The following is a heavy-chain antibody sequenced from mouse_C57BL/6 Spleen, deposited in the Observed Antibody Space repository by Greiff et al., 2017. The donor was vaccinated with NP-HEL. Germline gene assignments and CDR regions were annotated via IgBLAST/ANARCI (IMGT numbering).Heavy chain of an antibody. J-gene: IGHJ2*01. D-gene: IGHD2-1*01. V-gene: IGHV1-69*01. CDR3: ARGYYGNQFYFDY. CDR1: GYTFTSYW. Sequence: QVQLKQPGAELVMPGASVKLSCKASGYTFTSYWMHWVKQRPGQGLEWIGEIDPSDSYTNYNQKFKGKSTLTVDKSSSTAYMQLSSLTSEDSAVYYCARGYYGNQFYFDYWGQGTTLTVSS. CDR2: IDPSDSYT.